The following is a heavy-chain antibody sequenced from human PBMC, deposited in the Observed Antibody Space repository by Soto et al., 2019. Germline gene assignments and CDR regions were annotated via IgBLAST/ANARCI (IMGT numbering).Heavy chain of an antibody. V-gene: IGHV4-39*06. Sequence: PSETLSLTCTVSGGSVSSRIFYWGWIRQPPGKGLEFIASIYNTGSTYYNPSLQSRVSISVDTSNNQFTLKLSSVTAADTAVYYCARVPSPWSQGTLVTVSS. J-gene: IGHJ5*02. CDR1: GGSVSSRIFY. CDR2: IYNTGST. CDR3: ARVPSP.